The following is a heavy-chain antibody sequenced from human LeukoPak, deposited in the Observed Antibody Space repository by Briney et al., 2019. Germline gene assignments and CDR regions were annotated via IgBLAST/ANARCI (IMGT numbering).Heavy chain of an antibody. CDR1: GYTFTGYY. CDR3: ARGGAAAGYYYMDV. CDR2: INPNSGGT. D-gene: IGHD6-13*01. Sequence: GASVKVSCKASGYTFTGYYMHWVRQTPGQGLEWMGWINPNSGGTNYAQKFQGRVTMTRDTSISTAYMELSRLRSDDTAVYYCARGGAAAGYYYMDVWGKGTTVTVSS. V-gene: IGHV1-2*02. J-gene: IGHJ6*03.